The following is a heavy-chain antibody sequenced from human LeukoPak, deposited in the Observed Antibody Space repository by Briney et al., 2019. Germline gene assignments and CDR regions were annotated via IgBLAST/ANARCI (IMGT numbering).Heavy chain of an antibody. CDR1: GFTFSSYD. D-gene: IGHD4-17*01. J-gene: IGHJ1*01. V-gene: IGHV3-48*03. Sequence: GGSLRLSCAASGFTFSSYDMNWVRQAPGKGLEWVSYISNSGGTIYYADSVKGRFTISRDNSKNSLYLQMNSLRAEDTAVYYCARDADVYGDYGYFQHWGQGTLLTVSS. CDR2: ISNSGGTI. CDR3: ARDADVYGDYGYFQH.